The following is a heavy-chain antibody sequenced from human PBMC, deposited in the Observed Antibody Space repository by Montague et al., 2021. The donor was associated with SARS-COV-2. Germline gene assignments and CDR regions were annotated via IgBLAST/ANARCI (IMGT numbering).Heavy chain of an antibody. D-gene: IGHD3-3*01. Sequence: SLRLSCAASGFIFSNYAVSWVRQAPGKGLEWVSTISSIGNTHYTDAVTGRFTISRDNSKNSVYLHVDNLRADDTAVYYCVRGPPQRWLFGSGYYYPFDVWGQGTTVTVSS. CDR2: ISSIGNT. CDR3: VRGPPQRWLFGSGYYYPFDV. V-gene: IGHV3-23*01. CDR1: GFIFSNYA. J-gene: IGHJ6*02.